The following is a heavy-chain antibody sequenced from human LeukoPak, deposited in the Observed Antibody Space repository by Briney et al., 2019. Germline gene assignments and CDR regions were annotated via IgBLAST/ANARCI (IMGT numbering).Heavy chain of an antibody. CDR3: AKGAYDSSGYYYVNYYGMDV. CDR2: ISYGGSNR. CDR1: GFTFNYYA. D-gene: IGHD3-22*01. Sequence: GGSLRLSCAACGFTFNYYAMHWVRQAPGKGLEWLAVISYGGSNRYYADSVKGRFTISRDNVKNTLYVQMHSLRVEDTAVYYCAKGAYDSSGYYYVNYYGMDVWGQGTTVTVSS. J-gene: IGHJ6*02. V-gene: IGHV3-30-3*02.